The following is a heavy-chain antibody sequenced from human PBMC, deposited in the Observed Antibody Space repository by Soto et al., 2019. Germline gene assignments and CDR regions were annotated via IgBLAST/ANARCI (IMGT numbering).Heavy chain of an antibody. Sequence: EVQLVESGGGLVQPGGSLRLSCAASGFTFSTHWMHWVRQAPGKGLVWVSRINADGRSTMYADSVKGRFTISRDNAKNTLYLQMNSLRAEDTAVYYCARSDCSGVSCYTAGLYWGQGTLVTVSS. CDR2: INADGRST. D-gene: IGHD2-15*01. V-gene: IGHV3-74*03. CDR3: ARSDCSGVSCYTAGLY. J-gene: IGHJ4*02. CDR1: GFTFSTHW.